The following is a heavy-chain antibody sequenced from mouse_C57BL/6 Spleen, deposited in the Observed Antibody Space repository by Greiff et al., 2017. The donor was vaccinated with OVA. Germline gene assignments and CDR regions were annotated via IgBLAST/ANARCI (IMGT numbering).Heavy chain of an antibody. Sequence: QVQLQQSGAELARPGASVKLSCKASGYTFTSSGISWVKQRTGQGLEWIGEIYPRSGNTYYNEKFKGKATLTADKSSSTAYMELRSLTSEYSAVYFCARGGLTRYFDVWGTGTTVTVSS. J-gene: IGHJ1*03. D-gene: IGHD3-1*01. CDR2: IYPRSGNT. CDR3: ARGGLTRYFDV. CDR1: GYTFTSSG. V-gene: IGHV1-81*01.